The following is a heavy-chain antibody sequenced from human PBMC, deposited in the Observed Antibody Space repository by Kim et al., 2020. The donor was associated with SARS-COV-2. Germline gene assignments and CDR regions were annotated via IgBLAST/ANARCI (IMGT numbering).Heavy chain of an antibody. J-gene: IGHJ4*02. CDR1: GGSISGYY. CDR3: AKSRSRLSNSAVDS. CDR2: VSYTGNT. D-gene: IGHD4-4*01. V-gene: IGHV4-59*01. Sequence: SETLSLNCTVSGGSISGYYWSWMRQAPGQGLEWLGDVSYTGNTNYNPTLKSRVTLSVDTSKSQFSLNLTPVTAADTAIYYCAKSRSRLSNSAVDSWGQG.